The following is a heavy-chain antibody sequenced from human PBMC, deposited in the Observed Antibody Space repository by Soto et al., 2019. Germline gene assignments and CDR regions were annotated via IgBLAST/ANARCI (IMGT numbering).Heavy chain of an antibody. CDR3: ARDKEITIFRVAPTWFHP. J-gene: IGHJ5*02. V-gene: IGHV1-69*13. D-gene: IGHD3-3*01. CDR2: IIPIFGTA. Sequence: SVKVSCKASGGTFSSYAISWVRQAPGQGLEWMGGIIPIFGTANYAQKFQGRVTITADESTSTAYMELSSLRSEDTAVYYCARDKEITIFRVAPTWFHPPGQATLLTLSS. CDR1: GGTFSSYA.